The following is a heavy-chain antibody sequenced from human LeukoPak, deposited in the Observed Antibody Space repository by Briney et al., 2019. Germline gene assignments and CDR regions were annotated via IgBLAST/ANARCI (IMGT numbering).Heavy chain of an antibody. CDR1: GGSISSSSYY. V-gene: IGHV4-39*01. J-gene: IGHJ4*02. CDR3: ARQAISITIFGVVIAYFDY. D-gene: IGHD3-3*01. CDR2: IYYSGST. Sequence: NPSETLSLTCTVSGGSISSSSYYWGWIRQPPGKGLEWIGSIYYSGSTYYNPSLKSRVPISVDTSKNQFSLKLSSVTAADTAVYYCARQAISITIFGVVIAYFDYWGQGTLVTVSS.